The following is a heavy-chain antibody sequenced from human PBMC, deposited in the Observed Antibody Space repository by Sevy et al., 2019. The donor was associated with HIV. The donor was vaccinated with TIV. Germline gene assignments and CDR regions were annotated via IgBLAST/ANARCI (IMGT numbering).Heavy chain of an antibody. J-gene: IGHJ4*02. CDR3: XXXDPDQHFDS. CDR2: VDPSAGNT. Sequence: ASVKVSCKASGDTFTNNYIHWVRQAPGQGLEWMGMVDPSAGNTTYAQKFQGRVTMTRDTSTSILYMDLSSLRSEDTXVXXXXXXDPDQHFDSWGQGTLVTVSS. CDR1: GDTFTNNY. V-gene: IGHV1-46*01.